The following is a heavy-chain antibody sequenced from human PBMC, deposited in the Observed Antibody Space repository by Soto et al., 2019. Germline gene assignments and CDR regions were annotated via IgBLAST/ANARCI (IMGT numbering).Heavy chain of an antibody. Sequence: QVQLVQSGAEVKKPGASVKVSCKASGYTFTSYYMHWVRQAPGQGLEWMGIINPSGGSTSYAQKFKGRVTMTRDTSTSTVYMELSSLRSEDTAVYYCARVYPSDTRYGYVGNNWFEPWGQGTLVTVSS. CDR3: ARVYPSDTRYGYVGNNWFEP. CDR1: GYTFTSYY. D-gene: IGHD5-18*01. J-gene: IGHJ5*02. V-gene: IGHV1-46*03. CDR2: INPSGGST.